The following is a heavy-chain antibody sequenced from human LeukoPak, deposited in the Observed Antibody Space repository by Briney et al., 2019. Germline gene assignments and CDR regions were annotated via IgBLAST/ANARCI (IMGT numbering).Heavy chain of an antibody. CDR1: GGTFSSYT. CDR3: ARAGHSSGWYRE. V-gene: IGHV1-69*02. D-gene: IGHD6-19*01. Sequence: SVKVSCKASGGTFSSYTISWVRQAPGQGLEWMGRIIPILGIANYAQKFQGRVTITADKSTSTAYMELSSLRSEDTAVYYCARAGHSSGWYREWGQGTLVTVSS. CDR2: IIPILGIA. J-gene: IGHJ4*02.